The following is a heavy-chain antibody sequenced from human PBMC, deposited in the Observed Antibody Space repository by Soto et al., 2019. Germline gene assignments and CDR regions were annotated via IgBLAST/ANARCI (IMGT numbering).Heavy chain of an antibody. Sequence: SDTLSLTWPVSGFSVSSGSYYWRWIRQPPGKGLEWIGYIYYSGSTNYNPSLKSRVTISVDTSKNQFSLKLSSVTAADTAVYYCARGALRFLEWLPPYYYGMDVWGQGTTVTVSS. CDR2: IYYSGST. D-gene: IGHD3-3*01. CDR1: GFSVSSGSYY. CDR3: ARGALRFLEWLPPYYYGMDV. J-gene: IGHJ6*02. V-gene: IGHV4-61*01.